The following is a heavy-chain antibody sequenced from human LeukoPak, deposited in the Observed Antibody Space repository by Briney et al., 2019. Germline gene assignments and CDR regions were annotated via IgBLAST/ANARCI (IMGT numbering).Heavy chain of an antibody. D-gene: IGHD6-13*01. CDR2: MYNSGST. V-gene: IGHV4-61*01. J-gene: IGHJ5*02. CDR3: ARGKYSSSWYIFDP. Sequence: SETLSLTCTVTGGSVSSDNYYWSWIRQPPGKGLEWIGYMYNSGSTNYSPSLKSRVTMSADTSKYQLSLKLSAVTAVDTAVYYCARGKYSSSWYIFDPWGQGALVTVSS. CDR1: GGSVSSDNYY.